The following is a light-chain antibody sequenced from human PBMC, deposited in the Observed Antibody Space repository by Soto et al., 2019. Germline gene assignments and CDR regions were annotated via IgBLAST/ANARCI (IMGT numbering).Light chain of an antibody. CDR1: QSVSNNY. J-gene: IGKJ5*01. CDR3: QQYISSAIA. CDR2: GAS. V-gene: IGKV3-20*01. Sequence: EIVLTQSPGTLSLSPGERATLYFSASQSVSNNYLAWYQQKPGQAPRLLIYGASNRATGIPDRFSGSGSGTDFTLTISRLEPEDFAVYYCQQYISSAIAFGQGTRLENK.